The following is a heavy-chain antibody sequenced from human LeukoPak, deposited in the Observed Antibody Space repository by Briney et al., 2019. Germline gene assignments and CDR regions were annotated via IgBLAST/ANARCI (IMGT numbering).Heavy chain of an antibody. CDR2: ISSSSTYV. V-gene: IGHV3-21*01. J-gene: IGHJ4*02. Sequence: PGGSLRLSCAASGFTFSSYAMHWVRQAPGMGLEWISYISSSSTYVYYADSLKGRFTVSRDNAKNSLFLQKNSLRAEDTAVFSCARSLLFYIQVILWTLDYWGQGTLVTVSS. D-gene: IGHD2-21*01. CDR1: GFTFSSYA. CDR3: ARSLLFYIQVILWTLDY.